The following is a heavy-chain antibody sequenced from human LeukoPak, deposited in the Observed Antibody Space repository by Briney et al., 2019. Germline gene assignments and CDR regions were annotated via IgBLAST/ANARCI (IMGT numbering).Heavy chain of an antibody. CDR2: IFYNEGT. J-gene: IGHJ5*02. CDR1: SGSFRTYY. V-gene: IGHV4-59*12. D-gene: IGHD6-13*01. Sequence: SETLSLTCTVSSGSFRTYYWSWIRQPPGKGLEWIGYIFYNEGTSYNPSLKSRVTISVDTSNNQLSLKVNSVTAADTAVYYCARGIVYSRVVWFDPWGQGTLVTVSS. CDR3: ARGIVYSRVVWFDP.